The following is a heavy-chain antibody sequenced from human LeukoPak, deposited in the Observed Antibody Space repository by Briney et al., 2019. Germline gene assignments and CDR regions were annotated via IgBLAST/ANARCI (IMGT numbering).Heavy chain of an antibody. D-gene: IGHD3-10*01. CDR1: GFTFSEYS. V-gene: IGHV3-64*01. J-gene: IGHJ4*02. Sequence: PGGSLRLSCAASGFTFSEYSMHWGRQAPGKGLEYGSAISTNGGSTYYANSVKGRFTISRDDPKNTLDLQMGSLRPEDMAVYYCARGFRYYGSGIDYWGQGTLVTVSS. CDR3: ARGFRYYGSGIDY. CDR2: ISTNGGST.